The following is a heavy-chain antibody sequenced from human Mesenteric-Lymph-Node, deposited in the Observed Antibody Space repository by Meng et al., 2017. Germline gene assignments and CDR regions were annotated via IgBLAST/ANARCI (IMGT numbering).Heavy chain of an antibody. CDR3: ATSNPTMDRTNAFDI. D-gene: IGHD1-14*01. Sequence: SVKVSCKASGYTFTSYDINWVRQAPGQGLEWMGGIIPIFGTANYAQKFQGRVTITADESTSTAYMELSSLRSEDTAVYYCATSNPTMDRTNAFDIWGQGTMVTVSS. CDR1: GYTFTSYD. CDR2: IIPIFGTA. J-gene: IGHJ3*02. V-gene: IGHV1-69*13.